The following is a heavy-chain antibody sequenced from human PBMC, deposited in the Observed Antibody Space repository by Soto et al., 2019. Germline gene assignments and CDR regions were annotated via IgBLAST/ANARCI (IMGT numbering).Heavy chain of an antibody. D-gene: IGHD3-3*01. CDR2: INPSGGST. CDR1: GYTFTSYY. CDR3: ARDFAGPSPSITIFGVVIRQIKKETDYYYYGMDV. Sequence: ASVKVSCKASGYTFTSYYMHWVRQAPGQGLEWMGIINPSGGSTSYAQKFQGRITMTRDTSTSTVYMELSSLRSEDTAVYYCARDFAGPSPSITIFGVVIRQIKKETDYYYYGMDVWGQGTTVSVSS. J-gene: IGHJ6*02. V-gene: IGHV1-46*01.